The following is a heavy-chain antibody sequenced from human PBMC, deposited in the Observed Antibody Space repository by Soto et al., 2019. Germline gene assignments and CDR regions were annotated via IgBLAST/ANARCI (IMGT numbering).Heavy chain of an antibody. V-gene: IGHV4-34*01. CDR2: INHSGST. CDR1: GGSFSGYY. CDR3: ARCLKDYSRIYWFDP. Sequence: PSETLSLTCAVYGGSFSGYYWSWIRQPPGKGLEWIGEINHSGSTNYNPSLKSRVTISVDTSKNQFSLKLSSVTAADTAVYYCARCLKDYSRIYWFDPWGQGTLVTVSS. J-gene: IGHJ5*02. D-gene: IGHD2-15*01.